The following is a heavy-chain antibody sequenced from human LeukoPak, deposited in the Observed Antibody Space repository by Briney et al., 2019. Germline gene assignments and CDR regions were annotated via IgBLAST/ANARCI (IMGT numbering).Heavy chain of an antibody. CDR1: GYTFTSYD. J-gene: IGHJ6*03. Sequence: ASVKVSCKASGYTFTSYDINWVRQATGQGLEWMGWMNPNSGNTGYAQKFQGRVTMTRNTSISTAYMELSSLRSEDTAVHYCARDRSSPYYDFWSGYHHPYYYMDVWGKGTTVTVSS. D-gene: IGHD3-3*01. CDR2: MNPNSGNT. V-gene: IGHV1-8*01. CDR3: ARDRSSPYYDFWSGYHHPYYYMDV.